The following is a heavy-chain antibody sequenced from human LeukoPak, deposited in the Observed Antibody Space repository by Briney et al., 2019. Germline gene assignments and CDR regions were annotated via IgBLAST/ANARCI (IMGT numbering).Heavy chain of an antibody. CDR3: ATGPYYDSSGYYTHDY. J-gene: IGHJ4*02. CDR2: FDPEDGET. CDR1: GYTLTELS. Sequence: ASVKVSCKVSGYTLTELSMHWVRPAPGNGLEWMGGFDPEDGETIYAQTFQGRVTMTEDTSTDTAYMELSSLRSEDTAVYYCATGPYYDSSGYYTHDYWGQGTLVTVSS. D-gene: IGHD3-22*01. V-gene: IGHV1-24*01.